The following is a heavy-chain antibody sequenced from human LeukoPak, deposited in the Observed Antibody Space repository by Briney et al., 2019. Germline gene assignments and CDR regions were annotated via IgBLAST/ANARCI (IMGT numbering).Heavy chain of an antibody. D-gene: IGHD2-2*01. Sequence: HAGRSLRLSCAASGFTFDDYAMHWVRQAPGKGLEWVSGISWNSGSIGYADSVKGRFTISRDNAKNSLYLQMNSLRAEDTALYYCAKDGVALGYCSSTSCPIGYMDVWGKGTAVTVSS. CDR2: ISWNSGSI. V-gene: IGHV3-9*01. CDR3: AKDGVALGYCSSTSCPIGYMDV. J-gene: IGHJ6*03. CDR1: GFTFDDYA.